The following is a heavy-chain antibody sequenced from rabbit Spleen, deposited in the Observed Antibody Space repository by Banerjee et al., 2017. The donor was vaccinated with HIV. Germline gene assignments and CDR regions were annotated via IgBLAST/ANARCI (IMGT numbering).Heavy chain of an antibody. CDR2: IYVGGSGST. CDR3: ARGSATMTMVITGYYLSL. V-gene: IGHV1S45*01. CDR1: GFDFSTYS. D-gene: IGHD2-1*01. J-gene: IGHJ3*01. Sequence: QEQLVESGGGLVQPGGSLKLSCKASGFDFSTYSMSWVRQAPGKGLEWIACIYVGGSGSTYYASWAKGRFTCSKTSSTTVTLQMTSLTVADTATYFCARGSATMTMVITGYYLSLWGQGTLVTVS.